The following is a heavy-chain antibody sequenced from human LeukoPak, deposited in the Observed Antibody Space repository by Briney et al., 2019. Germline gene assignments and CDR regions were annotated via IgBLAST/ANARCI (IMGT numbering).Heavy chain of an antibody. V-gene: IGHV3-21*01. J-gene: IGHJ4*02. Sequence: GGSLRLSCAASGFTFSHFGFIWVRQAPGKGLEWVASMTTFDARIYYADSVRGRFTISRDTAENSLFLHMNSLTAEDTAVYYCARHHSSDRFQYFDFWGQGALVTVSS. CDR3: ARHHSSDRFQYFDF. D-gene: IGHD6-19*01. CDR2: MTTFDARI. CDR1: GFTFSHFG.